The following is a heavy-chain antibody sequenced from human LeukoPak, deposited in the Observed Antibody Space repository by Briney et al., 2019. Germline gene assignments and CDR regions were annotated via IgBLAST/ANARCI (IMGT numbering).Heavy chain of an antibody. CDR2: ISSSSSYI. J-gene: IGHJ4*02. CDR3: ASNRGGRVVVKTRD. Sequence: GGSLRLSCAASGFTFSDYYMSWIRQAPGKGLEWVSSISSSSSYIYYADSVKGRFTISRDNAKNSLYLQMNSLRAEDTAVYYCASNRGGRVVVKTRDWGQGTLVTVSS. V-gene: IGHV3-11*06. CDR1: GFTFSDYY. D-gene: IGHD3-22*01.